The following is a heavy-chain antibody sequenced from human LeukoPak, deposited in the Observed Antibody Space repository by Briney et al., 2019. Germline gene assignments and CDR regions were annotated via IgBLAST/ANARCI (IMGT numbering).Heavy chain of an antibody. CDR1: GGSISSYY. V-gene: IGHV4-59*08. CDR2: IYYSGST. Sequence: DPSETLSLTCTVSGGSISSYYWSWIRQPPGKGLEWIGYIYYSGSTNYNPSLKSRVTISVDTSKNQFSLKLSSVTAADTAVYYCARRQHNNWFDPWGQGTLVTVSS. D-gene: IGHD2-2*01. J-gene: IGHJ5*02. CDR3: ARRQHNNWFDP.